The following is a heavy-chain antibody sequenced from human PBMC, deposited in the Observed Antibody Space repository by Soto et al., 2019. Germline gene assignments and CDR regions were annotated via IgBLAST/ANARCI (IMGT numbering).Heavy chain of an antibody. CDR2: ISSSGSYI. V-gene: IGHV3-21*01. D-gene: IGHD3-10*01. CDR3: ASIPGGPPLRYFDY. CDR1: GFTFSSQS. Sequence: EVQLVESGGGLVKPGQSMRLSCAASGFTFSSQSMNWVRQAPGKGLEWVSSISSSGSYIYYADSLKGRFAISRDNAKNSLYLQMNSLRAEDTAVYYCASIPGGPPLRYFDYWGQGTLVTVSS. J-gene: IGHJ4*02.